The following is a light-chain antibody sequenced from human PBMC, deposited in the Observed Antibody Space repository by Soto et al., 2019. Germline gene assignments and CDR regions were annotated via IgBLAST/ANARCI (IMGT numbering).Light chain of an antibody. J-gene: IGKJ2*01. CDR2: GAS. CDR3: QQYPAYT. V-gene: IGKV3-20*01. CDR1: QSVDRRF. Sequence: EVVLAQSPGTLSLSPGKRATLSCRASQSVDRRFLAWYQHKPGQAPRLLIYGASNRATGIPDRFSGSGSGTDFTLTISRLEPEEFAVYYCQQYPAYTFGQGTKLEIK.